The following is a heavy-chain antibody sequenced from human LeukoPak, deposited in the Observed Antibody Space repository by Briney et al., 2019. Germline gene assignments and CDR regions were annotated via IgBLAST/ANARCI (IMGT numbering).Heavy chain of an antibody. CDR2: IYTSGST. V-gene: IGHV4-4*07. CDR3: ARAICSGGSCSAPGSFDY. D-gene: IGHD2-15*01. CDR1: GGSISSYY. Sequence: SETLSLTCAVSGGSISSYYWSWIRQPAGKGLEWMGGIYTSGSTNYNPALKRRVTMSVDTSKTQFSLRLSSVTAADTAIYYWARAICSGGSCSAPGSFDYWGQGTLVTVSS. J-gene: IGHJ4*02.